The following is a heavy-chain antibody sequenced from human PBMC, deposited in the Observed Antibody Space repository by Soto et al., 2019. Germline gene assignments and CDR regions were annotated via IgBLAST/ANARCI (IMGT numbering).Heavy chain of an antibody. D-gene: IGHD2-15*01. CDR1: GFPFGDFA. V-gene: IGHV3-23*01. J-gene: IGHJ4*02. Sequence: GGSLRLSCAGSGFPFGDFAMSWVRQGPGKGLEWISDISVSGGSSDYADSVKGRFTISRDNARNSLSLQMMSLRADDTAMYYCAADTGDIEVVPATTWGQGTLVTVSS. CDR3: AADTGDIEVVPATT. CDR2: ISVSGGSS.